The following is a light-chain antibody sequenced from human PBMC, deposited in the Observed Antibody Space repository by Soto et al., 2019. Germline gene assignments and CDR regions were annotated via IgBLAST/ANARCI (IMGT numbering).Light chain of an antibody. V-gene: IGLV2-11*01. J-gene: IGLJ1*01. CDR3: CSYAGSIYV. CDR1: SSDVGGYNH. CDR2: DVS. Sequence: QSVLTQPRSVSGSPGQSVTVSCTGTSSDVGGYNHVSWYQQHPGKAPKLMIYDVSKRPSGVPDRFSGSKSGNTASLTISGLQAEDEADYYFCSYAGSIYVFGTGTKVTVL.